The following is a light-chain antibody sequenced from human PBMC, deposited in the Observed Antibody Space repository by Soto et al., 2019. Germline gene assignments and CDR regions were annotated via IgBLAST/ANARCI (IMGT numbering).Light chain of an antibody. V-gene: IGLV2-23*02. J-gene: IGLJ3*02. CDR1: NSDVGKYDF. Sequence: QSALTQPASVSGTPGQSITISCTGTNSDVGKYDFVSWYQHYPDKAPKFIIYEVNKRPSGVSHRFSSSKSGSTASLTISGLQAEDEAHYYCCSYTSSETVVFGGGTKLTVL. CDR3: CSYTSSETVV. CDR2: EVN.